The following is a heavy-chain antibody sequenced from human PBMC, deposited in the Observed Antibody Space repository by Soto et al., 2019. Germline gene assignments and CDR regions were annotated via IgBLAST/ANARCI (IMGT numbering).Heavy chain of an antibody. D-gene: IGHD2-21*01. CDR1: GYSFTSYL. Sequence: PGESLKISCKGSGYSFTSYLIGLVRQMPGKGLEVIGIIYPGGADTRYSPSFQGQVTISADESISTAYLQWIILKAADTAMYYCARRNPPYRRETLRWYGMDVWGQGTTVTVSS. J-gene: IGHJ6*02. CDR3: ARRNPPYRRETLRWYGMDV. CDR2: IYPGGADT. V-gene: IGHV5-51*01.